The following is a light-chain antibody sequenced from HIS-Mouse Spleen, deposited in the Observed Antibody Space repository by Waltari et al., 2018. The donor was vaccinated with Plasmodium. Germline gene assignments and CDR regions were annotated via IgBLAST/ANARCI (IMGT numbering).Light chain of an antibody. V-gene: IGKV3-20*01. CDR2: GAS. Sequence: EIVLTQSPGTLSLSPGERATLSCRASQSVSSSYLAWDQQKPGQAPMLLIYGASSRATGIPDRFSGSGSGTDFTLTISRLEPEDFAVYYCQQYGSSPYTFGQGTKLEIK. CDR3: QQYGSSPYT. J-gene: IGKJ2*01. CDR1: QSVSSSY.